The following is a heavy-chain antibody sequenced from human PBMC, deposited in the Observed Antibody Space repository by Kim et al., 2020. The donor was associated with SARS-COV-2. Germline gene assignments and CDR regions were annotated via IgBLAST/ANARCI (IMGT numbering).Heavy chain of an antibody. CDR2: ISGSGGSK. CDR3: AKDITWESSITTRTCDY. Sequence: GGSRRLSCAASGFTFSSYAMSWVRQAPGKGLEWVSVISGSGGSKYYADSVKGRFTISRDNSKNTLYLQMNSLRAEDTAVYYCAKDITWESSITTRTCDYWGQETLVTVSS. J-gene: IGHJ4*02. D-gene: IGHD6-6*01. V-gene: IGHV3-23*01. CDR1: GFTFSSYA.